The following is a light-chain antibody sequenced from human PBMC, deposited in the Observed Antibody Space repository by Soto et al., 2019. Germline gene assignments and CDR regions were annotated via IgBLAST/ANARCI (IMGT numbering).Light chain of an antibody. J-gene: IGKJ3*01. V-gene: IGKV3-20*01. CDR2: GAS. Sequence: EIVLTQSPDTLSLSPGERATLSCRASQSVSSDYLVWYQQKPGQAPRLLIYGASRRANGIPDRFSGSGSGTDFSLTISRLEPEDFAVYYCQHYDNSPPAVTFGPGTKVDIK. CDR1: QSVSSDY. CDR3: QHYDNSPPAVT.